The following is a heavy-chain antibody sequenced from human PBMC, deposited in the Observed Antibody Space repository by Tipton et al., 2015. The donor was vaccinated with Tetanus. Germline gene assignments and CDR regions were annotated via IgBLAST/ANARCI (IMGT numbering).Heavy chain of an antibody. V-gene: IGHV4-31*03. CDR2: VYNSGTT. CDR3: AREVYNGVFYSGVDS. D-gene: IGHD2-8*01. Sequence: TLSLTCTVSGGSVNSGGYYWTWIRLHPRKGLEYIGYVYNSGTTYYKPSLERRVTISIDISTSQFSLSLTSVTAAVTALYYCAREVYNGVFYSGVDSWGQGTLATGSS. J-gene: IGHJ4*02. CDR1: GGSVNSGGYY.